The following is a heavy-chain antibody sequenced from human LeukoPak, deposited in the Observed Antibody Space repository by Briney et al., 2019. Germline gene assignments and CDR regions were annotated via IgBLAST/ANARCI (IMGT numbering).Heavy chain of an antibody. CDR1: GFTFDDYA. CDR3: AKGPGYYDFWSGLPYYFDY. V-gene: IGHV3-9*01. D-gene: IGHD3-3*01. CDR2: ISWNSGSI. J-gene: IGHJ4*02. Sequence: PGGSLRLSCAASGFTFDDYAMHWVRQAPGKGLEWVSGISWNSGSIVYADSVKGRFTISRDNAKNSLYLQMNSLRAEDTALYYCAKGPGYYDFWSGLPYYFDYWGQGTLVTVSS.